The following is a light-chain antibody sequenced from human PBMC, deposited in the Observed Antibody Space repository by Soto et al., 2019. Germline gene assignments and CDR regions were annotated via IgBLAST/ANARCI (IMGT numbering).Light chain of an antibody. CDR1: QSVGSTY. CDR3: QQYGDSPRT. Sequence: EVVLTQSPDTLSLSPGERATLSCRASQSVGSTYLAWYQQKPGQAPRLLIYGASSRATGIPDRFSGSGSGTDFTLTISRLEPEDFAVYYCQQYGDSPRTFGQGTKVEIK. CDR2: GAS. V-gene: IGKV3-20*01. J-gene: IGKJ1*01.